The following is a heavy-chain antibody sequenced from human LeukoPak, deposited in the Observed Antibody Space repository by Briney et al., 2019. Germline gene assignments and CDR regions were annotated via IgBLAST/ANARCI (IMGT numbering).Heavy chain of an antibody. Sequence: GALLLSCAASGFTISSNYMSWVRQAPGKGLEWVTVIYSGGSTYYADSVKGRFTISRDNSKNTLYLQMNSLRAEDTAVYYCARGLEWLLFDYWGQGTLVTVSS. J-gene: IGHJ4*02. CDR2: IYSGGST. CDR3: ARGLEWLLFDY. CDR1: GFTISSNY. V-gene: IGHV3-53*01. D-gene: IGHD3-3*01.